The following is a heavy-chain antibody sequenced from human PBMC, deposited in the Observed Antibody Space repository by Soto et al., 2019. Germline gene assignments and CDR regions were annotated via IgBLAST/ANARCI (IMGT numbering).Heavy chain of an antibody. CDR1: GYTFTSYG. V-gene: IGHV1-18*01. D-gene: IGHD3-10*01. CDR3: ARDRVPYGSGSYYLEPTFDY. Sequence: QVQLVQSGAEVKKPGASVKVSCKASGYTFTSYGISWVRQAPGQGLEWMGWISAYNGNTNYAQKLQGRDTMTTDTSTSTAYMELRSLRPDDTAVYYCARDRVPYGSGSYYLEPTFDYWGQGTLVTVSS. CDR2: ISAYNGNT. J-gene: IGHJ4*02.